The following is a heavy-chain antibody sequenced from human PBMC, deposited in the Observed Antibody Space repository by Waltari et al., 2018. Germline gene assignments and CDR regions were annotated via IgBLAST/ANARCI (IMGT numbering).Heavy chain of an antibody. D-gene: IGHD6-13*01. CDR1: GGSFRNYA. CDR2: IIPLFGKT. V-gene: IGHV1-69*01. Sequence: QVQLLQSGAEVKKPGSSVKVSCKASGGSFRNYAISWVRQAPGQGLGWRGGIIPLFGKTNYAQKFQGRLTITADESTTIAYMDLSSLRFEDTAVYYCARGSYSSSWFNLKAFHIWGQGTMVTVSS. J-gene: IGHJ3*02. CDR3: ARGSYSSSWFNLKAFHI.